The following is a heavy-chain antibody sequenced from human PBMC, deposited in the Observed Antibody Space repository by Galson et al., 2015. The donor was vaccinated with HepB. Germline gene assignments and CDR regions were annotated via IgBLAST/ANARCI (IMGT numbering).Heavy chain of an antibody. CDR3: ARDLGDSSGYLDY. J-gene: IGHJ4*02. Sequence: SLRLSCAASGFTFSSYAMHWVRQAPGKGLEWVAVISYDGSNKYYADSVKGRFTISRDNSKNTLYLQMNSLRAEDTAVYYCARDLGDSSGYLDYWGQGTLVTVSS. V-gene: IGHV3-30*04. D-gene: IGHD3-22*01. CDR1: GFTFSSYA. CDR2: ISYDGSNK.